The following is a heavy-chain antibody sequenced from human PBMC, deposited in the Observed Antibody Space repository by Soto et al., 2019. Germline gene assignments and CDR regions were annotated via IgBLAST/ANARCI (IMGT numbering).Heavy chain of an antibody. J-gene: IGHJ4*02. Sequence: EVQLVETGGGLGKPGGSLTLSCAASGFVFSNAWLSCARHAPGKGLEWLGVIRSKVDGETIEYAAPVQGRVRISRDDSKDTVYLQMHGLKTDDTGVYYCSTGVTVIQGVQHWGQGTLVTVSA. CDR2: IRSKVDGETI. CDR1: GFVFSNAW. D-gene: IGHD3-10*01. V-gene: IGHV3-15*01. CDR3: STGVTVIQGVQH.